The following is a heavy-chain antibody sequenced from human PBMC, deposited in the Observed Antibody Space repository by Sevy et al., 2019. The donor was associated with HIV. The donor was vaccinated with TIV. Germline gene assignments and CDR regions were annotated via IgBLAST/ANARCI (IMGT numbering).Heavy chain of an antibody. CDR1: GFTFSSYS. CDR2: ISSSSSTI. D-gene: IGHD3-3*01. Sequence: GGSQRLSCAASGFTFSSYSMNWVRQAPGKGLEWVSYISSSSSTIYYADSVKGRFTISRDNAKNSLYLQMNSLRDEDTAVYYCARDNSYYDFWSGYFLYWGQGTLVTVSS. J-gene: IGHJ4*02. V-gene: IGHV3-48*02. CDR3: ARDNSYYDFWSGYFLY.